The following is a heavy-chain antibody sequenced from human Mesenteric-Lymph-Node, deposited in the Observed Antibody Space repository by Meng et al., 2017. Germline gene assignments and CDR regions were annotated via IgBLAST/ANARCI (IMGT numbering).Heavy chain of an antibody. CDR3: ARDFSVGAKNAFDI. J-gene: IGHJ3*02. Sequence: GGSLRLSCAASGFTFSSYAMHWVRQAPGKGLEWVAVISYDGSNKYYADSVKGRFTISRDNAKNSLYLQMNSLRAEDTAVYYCARDFSVGAKNAFDIWGQGTMVTVSS. CDR1: GFTFSSYA. CDR2: ISYDGSNK. D-gene: IGHD1-26*01. V-gene: IGHV3-30*07.